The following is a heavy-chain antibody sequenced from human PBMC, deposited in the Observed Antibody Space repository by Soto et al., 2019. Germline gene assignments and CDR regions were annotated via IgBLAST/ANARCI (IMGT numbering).Heavy chain of an antibody. CDR3: AKHVYYYDSYYHYRMDV. D-gene: IGHD3-22*01. Sequence: PGGYLILSCAASGFTFSSYAMSWVRQAPGKGLEWVSAISGSGGSTYYADSVKGRFTISSDNSKNTLYLQMNSLRAEDTAVYYCAKHVYYYDSYYHYRMDVWGQGSKVTVSS. CDR2: ISGSGGST. J-gene: IGHJ6*01. CDR1: GFTFSSYA. V-gene: IGHV3-23*01.